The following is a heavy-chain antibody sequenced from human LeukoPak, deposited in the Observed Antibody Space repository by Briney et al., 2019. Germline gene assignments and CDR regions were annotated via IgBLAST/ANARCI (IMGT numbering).Heavy chain of an antibody. CDR2: IYPGDSDT. V-gene: IGHV5-51*01. CDR3: ARRLGCITSSCPPDY. J-gene: IGHJ4*02. D-gene: IGHD2-2*01. CDR1: GYSFNMYW. Sequence: GESLKISCRGSGYSFNMYWIGRVRQMPGKGLGWMGIIYPGDSDTRYSPSFHGQVTMSVDKSINTAFLEWGSLKASDTAMYYCARRLGCITSSCPPDYWGQGTQVTVSS.